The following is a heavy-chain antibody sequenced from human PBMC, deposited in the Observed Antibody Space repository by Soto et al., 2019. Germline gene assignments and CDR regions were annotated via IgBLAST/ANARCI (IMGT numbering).Heavy chain of an antibody. J-gene: IGHJ4*02. V-gene: IGHV4-31*03. Sequence: LSLTCTVSGASVSTGVYYWTWIRQHPGKGLEWIGYIDNTGSAYYNPSLTGRVDISVDTSKNQFSLKLQSLTAADTAFYYCAGAVSDFDVRRYRTSYFDQWGQGILVTVSS. CDR2: IDNTGSA. CDR3: AGAVSDFDVRRYRTSYFDQ. CDR1: GASVSTGVYY. D-gene: IGHD3-10*02.